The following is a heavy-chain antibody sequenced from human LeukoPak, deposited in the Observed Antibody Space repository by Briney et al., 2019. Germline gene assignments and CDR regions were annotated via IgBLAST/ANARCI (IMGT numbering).Heavy chain of an antibody. V-gene: IGHV3-23*01. CDR2: ISGSGGST. D-gene: IGHD6-19*01. Sequence: PGGSLRLSCAASGFTFSSYAMSCVRQAPGKGLEWISAISGSGGSTYYADSVKGRFTISRDNSKNTLYLQMNRLRAEDTAVYYCAKSRARIAVAGTVYFQHWGQGTLVTVSS. CDR1: GFTFSSYA. J-gene: IGHJ1*01. CDR3: AKSRARIAVAGTVYFQH.